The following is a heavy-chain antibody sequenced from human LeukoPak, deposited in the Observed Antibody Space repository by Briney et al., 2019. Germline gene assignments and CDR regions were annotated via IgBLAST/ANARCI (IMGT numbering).Heavy chain of an antibody. D-gene: IGHD2-2*01. CDR2: IYYSGST. CDR1: GDSISSRLSY. Sequence: SETLSLTCSVSGDSISSRLSYWGWIRQSPEKGLEWIGSIYYSGSTYYTSSLKSRVTISVDTSKNYFSLKLNSVTAADTALYYCARHPRGGYQLPFTPFDPWGQGTLVTVSS. V-gene: IGHV4-39*01. J-gene: IGHJ5*02. CDR3: ARHPRGGYQLPFTPFDP.